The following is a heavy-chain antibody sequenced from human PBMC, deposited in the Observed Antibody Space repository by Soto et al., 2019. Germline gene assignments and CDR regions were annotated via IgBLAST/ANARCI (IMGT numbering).Heavy chain of an antibody. V-gene: IGHV4-59*01. CDR2: IYYSGST. CDR1: GGSISSYY. J-gene: IGHJ4*02. CDR3: ARGPWGYCSSTSCLVSHQFDY. Sequence: SETLSLTCTVSGGSISSYYWSWIRQPPGKGLEWIGYIYYSGSTNYNPSLKSRVTISVDTSKNQFSLKLSSVTAADTAVYYCARGPWGYCSSTSCLVSHQFDYWGQGTLVTVSS. D-gene: IGHD2-2*01.